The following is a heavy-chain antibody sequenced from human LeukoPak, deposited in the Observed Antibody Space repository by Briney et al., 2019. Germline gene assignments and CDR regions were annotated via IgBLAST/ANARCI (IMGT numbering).Heavy chain of an antibody. D-gene: IGHD6-19*01. CDR2: ISSSSQYI. CDR3: ARLIPGITVTGADS. J-gene: IGHJ4*02. V-gene: IGHV3-21*01. CDR1: ARFSFRSFS. Sequence: AGGSLRLSCAASARFSFRSFSMNWVRQAPGKGLEWVSSISSSSQYIVYSDSVKGRFSVSRDNAKSSLYLDMSNLRPDDTAIYYCARLIPGITVTGADSWGLGTLVTVSS.